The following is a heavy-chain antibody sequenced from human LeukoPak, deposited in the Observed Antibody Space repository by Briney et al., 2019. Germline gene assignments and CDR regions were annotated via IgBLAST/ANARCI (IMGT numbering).Heavy chain of an antibody. CDR1: GFTFNNFA. D-gene: IGHD6-6*01. CDR3: ARSTSQYSSLSR. J-gene: IGHJ4*02. Sequence: GGSLRLSCAASGFTFNNFAMSWVRQAPGKGLEWISYISSSDNPILYAASVKGRFTISRDNAKNSLYLQMNSLRAEDAAVYYCARSTSQYSSLSRWGQGTLVTVSS. V-gene: IGHV3-48*04. CDR2: ISSSDNPI.